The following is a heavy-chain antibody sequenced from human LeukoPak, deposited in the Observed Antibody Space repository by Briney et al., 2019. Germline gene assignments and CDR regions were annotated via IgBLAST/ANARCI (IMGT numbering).Heavy chain of an antibody. CDR2: FDPEDGEI. Sequence: ASVKVSCKVSGDTLSELSMHWVRQAPGKGLEWMGGFDPEDGEIIYARNLQDRVTMTEDTSTDTAYMEVHGLRSEDTAVYYCATTNRWYPNWFDPWGQGTLVTVSS. V-gene: IGHV1-24*01. CDR3: ATTNRWYPNWFDP. CDR1: GDTLSELS. J-gene: IGHJ5*02. D-gene: IGHD6-13*01.